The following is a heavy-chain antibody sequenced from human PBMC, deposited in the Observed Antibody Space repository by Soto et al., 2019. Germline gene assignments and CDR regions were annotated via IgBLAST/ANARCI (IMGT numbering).Heavy chain of an antibody. Sequence: ASVKVSCKASGYTFTDYGISWVRQAPGQGLEWMGWISTYNGNTIYAQKIQGRVTMTTDTSTSTAYVELRSLRSDDTAVYYCAREEGISDWHAFDYWGQGTMVTVSS. V-gene: IGHV1-18*04. D-gene: IGHD6-19*01. CDR2: ISTYNGNT. CDR3: AREEGISDWHAFDY. CDR1: GYTFTDYG. J-gene: IGHJ4*02.